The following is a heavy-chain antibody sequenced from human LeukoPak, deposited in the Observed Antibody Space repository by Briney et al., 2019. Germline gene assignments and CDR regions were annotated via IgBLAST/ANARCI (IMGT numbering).Heavy chain of an antibody. CDR1: GYTFTSYG. J-gene: IGHJ4*02. D-gene: IGHD3-10*01. V-gene: IGHV1-18*01. CDR2: ISAYNGNT. CDR3: ARDRPDYYGSGSSYYFDY. Sequence: ASVKVSCKASGYTFTSYGISWVRQAPGQGLERMGWISAYNGNTNYAQKLQGRVTMTTDTSTSTAYMELRSLRSDDTAVYYCARDRPDYYGSGSSYYFDYWGQGTLVTVSS.